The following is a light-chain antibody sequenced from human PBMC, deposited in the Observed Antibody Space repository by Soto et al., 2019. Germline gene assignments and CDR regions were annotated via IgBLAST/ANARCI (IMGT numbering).Light chain of an antibody. Sequence: DILMTQSPATLSVSPGARATLSCRASQSVSSNSAWYQQKPGQAPRLLIYGASTRATGIPARFSGSGSGTEFTLTISSLQSEDFAVYYCQQYNNWPRTFGQGTKVDIK. CDR2: GAS. CDR1: QSVSSN. V-gene: IGKV3-15*01. CDR3: QQYNNWPRT. J-gene: IGKJ1*01.